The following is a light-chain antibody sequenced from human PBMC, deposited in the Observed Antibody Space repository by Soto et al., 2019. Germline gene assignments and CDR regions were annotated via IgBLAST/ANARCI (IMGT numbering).Light chain of an antibody. CDR3: QIFNNWPPIT. Sequence: EIVMTQSPATLSVSPGERATLSCRASQSVSSNLAWYQQKPGQAPRLLIYGASTRATGIPARFSGNGSGTEFHLPISSLQSEDFSVYYCQIFNNWPPITFGQWTRLEIK. CDR1: QSVSSN. J-gene: IGKJ5*01. CDR2: GAS. V-gene: IGKV3-15*01.